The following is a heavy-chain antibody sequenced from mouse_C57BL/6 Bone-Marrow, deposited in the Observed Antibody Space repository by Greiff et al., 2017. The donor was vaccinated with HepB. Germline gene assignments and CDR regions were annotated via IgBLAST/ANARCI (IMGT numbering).Heavy chain of an antibody. V-gene: IGHV1-7*01. CDR1: GYTFTSYW. CDR3: ARSSITTVVRNYAMDY. Sequence: QVQLKESGAELAKPGASVKLSCKASGYTFTSYWMHWVKQRPGQGLEWIGYINPSSGYTKYNQKFKDKATLTADKSSSTAYMQLSSLTYEDSAVYYCARSSITTVVRNYAMDYWGQGTSVTVSS. D-gene: IGHD1-1*01. J-gene: IGHJ4*01. CDR2: INPSSGYT.